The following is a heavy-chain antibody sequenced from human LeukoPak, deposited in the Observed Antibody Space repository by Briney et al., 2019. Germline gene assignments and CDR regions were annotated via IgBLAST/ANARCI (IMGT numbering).Heavy chain of an antibody. J-gene: IGHJ4*02. Sequence: PWGSLRLSCVASGVTFSSYAMSWVRQAPGKGLEWVSAISGSGDITYYADSVKGRFTISRDNSRNTLYMQTNSLRAEDTAVYYCAKASSSGYYYSYFDFWGQGTLVTVSS. CDR1: GVTFSSYA. V-gene: IGHV3-23*01. CDR3: AKASSSGYYYSYFDF. D-gene: IGHD3-22*01. CDR2: ISGSGDIT.